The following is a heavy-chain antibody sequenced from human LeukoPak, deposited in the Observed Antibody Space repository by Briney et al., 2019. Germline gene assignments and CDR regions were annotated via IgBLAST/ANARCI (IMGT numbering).Heavy chain of an antibody. D-gene: IGHD6-19*01. J-gene: IGHJ4*02. V-gene: IGHV4-4*07. CDR3: AREESVAGTLDY. Sequence: SETLSLTCTVSGVSISSDYWSWIRQPAGKGLEWIGRMYTSGSTNYNPSLKSRVTISVDTSKNQFSLKLSSVTAADTAVYYCAREESVAGTLDYWGQGTLVTVSS. CDR1: GVSISSDY. CDR2: MYTSGST.